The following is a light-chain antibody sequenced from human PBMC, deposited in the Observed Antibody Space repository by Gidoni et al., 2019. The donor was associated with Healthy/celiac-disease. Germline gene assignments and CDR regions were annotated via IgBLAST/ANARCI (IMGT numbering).Light chain of an antibody. CDR2: LGS. CDR1: QSLLHSNGYNY. J-gene: IGKJ4*01. CDR3: MQALQTPS. V-gene: IGKV2-28*01. Sequence: DIVMTQSTLSLPVTPGEPASISCRSSQSLLHSNGYNYLDWYLQKPGQSPQLLIYLGSNRASGVPDRFSGSGSGTDFTLKISRVEAEDVGVYYCMQALQTPSFGGXTKVEIK.